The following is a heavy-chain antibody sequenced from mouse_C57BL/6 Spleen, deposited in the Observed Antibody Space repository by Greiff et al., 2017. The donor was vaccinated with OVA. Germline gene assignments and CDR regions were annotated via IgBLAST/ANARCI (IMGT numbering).Heavy chain of an antibody. CDR2: IYPGSGST. CDR3: ARFGTTVEGYFDV. Sequence: VQLQQPGAELVKPGASVKMSCKASGYTFTSYWITWVKQRPGQGLEWIGDIYPGSGSTNYNEKFKSKATLTVDTSSSTAYMQLSSLTSEDSAVYYCARFGTTVEGYFDVWGTGTTVTVSS. V-gene: IGHV1-55*01. CDR1: GYTFTSYW. J-gene: IGHJ1*03. D-gene: IGHD1-1*01.